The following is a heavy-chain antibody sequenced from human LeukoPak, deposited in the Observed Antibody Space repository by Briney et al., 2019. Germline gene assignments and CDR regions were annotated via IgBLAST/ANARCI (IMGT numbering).Heavy chain of an antibody. CDR3: ARPSRSTGPAY. CDR2: ISSTSTTI. V-gene: IGHV3-48*02. CDR1: GFTFSNYS. D-gene: IGHD2-2*01. J-gene: IGHJ4*02. Sequence: GGSLRLSCAASGFTFSNYSMNWVRQAPGKGLEWVSWISSTSTTIYYADSVKGRFTISRDNAKNSLDLQMNSLRDEDTAVYYCARPSRSTGPAYWGQETLGTVSS.